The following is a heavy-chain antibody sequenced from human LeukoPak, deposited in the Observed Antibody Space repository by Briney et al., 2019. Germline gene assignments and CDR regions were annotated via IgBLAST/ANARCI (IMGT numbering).Heavy chain of an antibody. CDR1: GFTFSSYA. J-gene: IGHJ4*02. CDR2: ISGSGGST. Sequence: QPGGSLRLSCAASGFTFSSYATSWVRQAPGKGLEWVSAISGSGGSTYYADSVKGRFTISRDNPKNTLYLQMDSLRAEDTAVYYCARGGGAVVAATFDYWGQGTLVTVSS. D-gene: IGHD2-15*01. V-gene: IGHV3-23*01. CDR3: ARGGGAVVAATFDY.